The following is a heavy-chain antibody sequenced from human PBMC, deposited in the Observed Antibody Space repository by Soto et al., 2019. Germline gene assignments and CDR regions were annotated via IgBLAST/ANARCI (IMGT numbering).Heavy chain of an antibody. J-gene: IGHJ4*02. V-gene: IGHV4-61*01. CDR2: IYYSGST. D-gene: IGHD5-18*01. CDR3: AREGYNFGPFDY. CDR1: GGSVSSGSYY. Sequence: SETLSLTCTVSGGSVSSGSYYWSWIRQPPGKGLEWIGYIYYSGSTNYNPSLKSRVTISVDTSKNQFSLKLSSVTAADTAVYYCAREGYNFGPFDYGGQGALVTVSS.